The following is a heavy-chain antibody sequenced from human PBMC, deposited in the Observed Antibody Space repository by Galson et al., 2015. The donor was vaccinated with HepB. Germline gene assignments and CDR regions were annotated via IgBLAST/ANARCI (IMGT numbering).Heavy chain of an antibody. CDR1: GYTFTAFR. CDR2: IDPSDSYT. Sequence: QSGAEVKKPGESLRISCKGSGYTFTAFRISWVRQIPGKGLEWMGRIDPSDSYTDYSPSFQGHVSMSVDKSTTTAYLQWSSLKASDTAMYYCASRHSYFRSGTWYNVADYWGQGTLVSASS. CDR3: ASRHSYFRSGTWYNVADY. V-gene: IGHV5-10-1*01. J-gene: IGHJ4*02. D-gene: IGHD3-10*01.